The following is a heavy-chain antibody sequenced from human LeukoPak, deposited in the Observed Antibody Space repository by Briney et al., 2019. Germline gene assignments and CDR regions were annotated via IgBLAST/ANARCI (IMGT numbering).Heavy chain of an antibody. D-gene: IGHD3-22*01. CDR1: GGSFSGYY. J-gene: IGHJ4*02. CDR3: ARGAYYYDSSGYYPFDY. Sequence: SETLSLTCAVYGGSFSGYYWSWIRQPPGKGLEWIGEINHSGSTNYNPSLKSRVTISVDTSKNQFSLKLSSVTAADMAVYYCARGAYYYDSSGYYPFDYWGQGTLVTVSS. CDR2: INHSGST. V-gene: IGHV4-34*01.